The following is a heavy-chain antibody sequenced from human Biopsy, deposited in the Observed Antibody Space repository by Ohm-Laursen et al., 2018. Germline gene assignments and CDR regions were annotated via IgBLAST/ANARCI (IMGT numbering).Heavy chain of an antibody. CDR1: GYTFTGYY. Sequence: SVKVSCKASGYTFTGYYLHWMRQAPGQGLEWMGWINPKSGGTHYLEKFRGRVTMTRDTSISTAYMEVSSLRSDDTAVYYCAIDGNDFLTDYLKIDQWGQGTLVTVSS. CDR2: INPKSGGT. V-gene: IGHV1-2*02. CDR3: AIDGNDFLTDYLKIDQ. D-gene: IGHD3-9*01. J-gene: IGHJ4*02.